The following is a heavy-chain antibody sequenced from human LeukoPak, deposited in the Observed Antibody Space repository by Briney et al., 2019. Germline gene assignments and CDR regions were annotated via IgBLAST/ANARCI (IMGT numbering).Heavy chain of an antibody. D-gene: IGHD6-13*01. Sequence: SETLSLTCTVSGGSISSGGYYWSWVRQHPGKGLEWIGYIYYSGSTYYNPSLNSRVTISVDTSKNQFSLKLSSVTAADTAVYYCARDLDSSTWYFDLWGRGTLVTVSS. CDR3: ARDLDSSTWYFDL. J-gene: IGHJ2*01. CDR2: IYYSGST. CDR1: GGSISSGGYY. V-gene: IGHV4-31*03.